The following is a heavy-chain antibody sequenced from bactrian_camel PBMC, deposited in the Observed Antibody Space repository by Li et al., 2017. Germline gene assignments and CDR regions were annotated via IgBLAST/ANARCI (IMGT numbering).Heavy chain of an antibody. Sequence: HVQLVESGGGSVNAGGSLTLSCAASGSGYISGTACMGWFRQVTGKEREGVAAIAPATGTTFYSDSVKGRFTISHVNANNTLHLQMNALKPEDTAVYYCAADLGWCGSRPLQREFRNWGQGTQVTVS. D-gene: IGHD2*01. CDR1: GSGYISGTAC. J-gene: IGHJ4*01. CDR3: AADLGWCGSRPLQREFRN. V-gene: IGHV3S54*01. CDR2: IAPATGTT.